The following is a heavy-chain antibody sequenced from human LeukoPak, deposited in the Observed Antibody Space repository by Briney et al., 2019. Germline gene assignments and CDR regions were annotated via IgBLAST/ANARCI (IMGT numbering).Heavy chain of an antibody. CDR2: ISSSSSYI. J-gene: IGHJ4*02. V-gene: IGHV3-21*01. Sequence: GGSQRPSCAASGFTFSSYSMNWVRQAPGKGLEWVSSISSSSSYIYYADSVKGRFTISRDNAKNSLYLQMNSLRAEDTAVYYCAVVVVPAAVDYWGQGTLVTVSS. CDR3: AVVVVPAAVDY. D-gene: IGHD2-2*01. CDR1: GFTFSSYS.